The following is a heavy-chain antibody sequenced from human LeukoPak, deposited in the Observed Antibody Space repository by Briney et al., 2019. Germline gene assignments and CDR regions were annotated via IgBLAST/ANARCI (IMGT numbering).Heavy chain of an antibody. CDR1: GFTFSSAW. CDR2: ISSSSSYI. V-gene: IGHV3-21*01. D-gene: IGHD6-13*01. Sequence: PGGSLRLSCAASGFTFSSAWMSWVRQAPGKGLEWVSSISSSSSYIYYADSVKGRFTVSRDNAKNSLYLQMNSLRAEDTAVYYCARDWQQLVRYFDYWGQGTLVTVSS. J-gene: IGHJ4*02. CDR3: ARDWQQLVRYFDY.